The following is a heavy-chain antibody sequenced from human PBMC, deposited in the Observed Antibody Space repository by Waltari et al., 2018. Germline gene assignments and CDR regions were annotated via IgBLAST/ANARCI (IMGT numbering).Heavy chain of an antibody. CDR1: GDSVTSANW. D-gene: IGHD2-15*01. CDR2: VLSTGKT. V-gene: IGHV4-4*02. CDR3: ARDRGRGLYLDV. J-gene: IGHJ4*02. Sequence: QLQESDPGLVKPSGTLSLSCAVSGDSVTSANWWSWVRQSPQRGLEWIGQVLSTGKTNYSPSFASRVTMSLDASNNQFSLKVTSATAADTAVYYCARDRGRGLYLDVWGPGTLVTVSP.